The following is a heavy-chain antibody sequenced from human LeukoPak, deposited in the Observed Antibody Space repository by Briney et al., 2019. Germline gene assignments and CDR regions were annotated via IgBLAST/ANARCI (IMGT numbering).Heavy chain of an antibody. V-gene: IGHV1-69*05. J-gene: IGHJ5*02. CDR1: GGTLSSYA. Sequence: SVKVSCKASGGTLSSYAISWVRQAPGQGLEWMGGIIPIFGTANYAQKFQGRVTITTDESTSTAYMELSSLRSEDTAVYYCARSEMVRGVINWFDPWGQGTLVTVSS. CDR3: ARSEMVRGVINWFDP. D-gene: IGHD3-10*01. CDR2: IIPIFGTA.